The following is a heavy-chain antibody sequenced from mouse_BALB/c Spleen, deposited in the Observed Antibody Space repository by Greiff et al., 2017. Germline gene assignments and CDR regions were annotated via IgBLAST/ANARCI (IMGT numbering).Heavy chain of an antibody. CDR2: IYPGDGAT. Sequence: QVQLQQSGAELARPGASVTLSCKASGYTFTSYWMQWVKQRPGQGLEWMGAIYPGDGATRYTPKLKGKATLTADTSSSTAYMQLSSLASEASAVYYCARSSYGGQGTTLTVSS. J-gene: IGHJ2*01. CDR1: GYTFTSYW. V-gene: IGHV1-87*01. CDR3: ARSSY.